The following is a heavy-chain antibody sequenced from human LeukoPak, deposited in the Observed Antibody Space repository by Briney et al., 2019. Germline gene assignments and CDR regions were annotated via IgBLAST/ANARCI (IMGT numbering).Heavy chain of an antibody. CDR1: GLTFSTSG. V-gene: IGHV3-21*06. CDR3: ATETNGRHYDY. J-gene: IGHJ4*02. CDR2: IGPTGSDR. Sequence: GGSLRLSCTASGLTFSTSGFNWVRQAPGKGLEWVASIGPTGSDRYYADSIKGRFTISRDNANNLLYLQMNSLRAEDTAVYYCATETNGRHYDYWGQGTLLTVSS. D-gene: IGHD1-14*01.